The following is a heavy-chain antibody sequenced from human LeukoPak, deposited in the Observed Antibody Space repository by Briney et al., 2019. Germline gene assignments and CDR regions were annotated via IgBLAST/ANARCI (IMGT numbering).Heavy chain of an antibody. CDR2: ISGSGGNT. V-gene: IGHV3-23*01. CDR3: AKDAGYCTGGSCYHNRFDP. D-gene: IGHD2-15*01. CDR1: GFTFSGFA. Sequence: PGGSLRLSCAASGFTFSGFAMSWVRQAPGKGLEWVSGISGSGGNTYYADSLKGRFTISRDNSKNTLYLQMNSLRAEDTAVYYCAKDAGYCTGGSCYHNRFDPGAREPWSPSPQ. J-gene: IGHJ5*02.